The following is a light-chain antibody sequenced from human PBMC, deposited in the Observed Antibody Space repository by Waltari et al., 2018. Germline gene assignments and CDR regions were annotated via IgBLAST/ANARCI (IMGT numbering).Light chain of an antibody. V-gene: IGLV2-14*03. CDR1: SSDVGSYNY. CDR3: SSYITTNTLEL. CDR2: DVS. J-gene: IGLJ2*01. Sequence: QSALTQPASVSGSPGQSITISCTGTSSDVGSYNYVSWYQQHPGKAPNLMIYDVSFRPSGVSNLFSGSKSGNTASLTISGLQAEDEADYYCSSYITTNTLELFGGGTSLTVL.